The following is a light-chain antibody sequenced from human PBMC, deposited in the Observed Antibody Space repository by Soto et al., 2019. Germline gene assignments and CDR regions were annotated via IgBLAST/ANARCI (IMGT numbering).Light chain of an antibody. CDR1: QDISHF. V-gene: IGKV1-33*01. CDR3: QHFDNLPFT. CDR2: DAS. J-gene: IGKJ3*01. Sequence: DIQMTQSPSSLSASIGDRVTITCQASQDISHFLNWFQQKPGKAPKLLIYDASNFETGVPSRFSGSGSGTDFTFTISSLQPEDVATYYCQHFDNLPFTFGPGTKVDIK.